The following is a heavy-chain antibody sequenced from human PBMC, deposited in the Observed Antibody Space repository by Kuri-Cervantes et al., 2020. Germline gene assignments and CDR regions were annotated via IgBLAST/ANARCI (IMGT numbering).Heavy chain of an antibody. J-gene: IGHJ4*02. CDR2: IWYDGSNK. Sequence: GGSLRLSCAASGFTFSSYGMHWVRQAPGKGLEWVAVIWYDGSNKYYADSVKGRFTISRDNSKNTLYLQMNSLRAEDTAVYYCARPRSRIAVAQTPGYDYWGQGTLVTVSS. V-gene: IGHV3-33*01. D-gene: IGHD6-19*01. CDR3: ARPRSRIAVAQTPGYDY. CDR1: GFTFSSYG.